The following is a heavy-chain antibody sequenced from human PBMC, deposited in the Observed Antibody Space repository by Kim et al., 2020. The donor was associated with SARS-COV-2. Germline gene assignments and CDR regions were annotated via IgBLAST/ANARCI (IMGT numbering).Heavy chain of an antibody. V-gene: IGHV3-23*01. J-gene: IGHJ2*01. CDR3: AKDTVVVVAATPRWYFDL. Sequence: GGSLRLSCAASGFTLSSYAMSWVRQAPGKGLEWVSAISGSGGSTYYADSVKGRFTISRDNSKNTLYLQMNSLRAEDTAVYYCAKDTVVVVAATPRWYFDLWGRGTLVTVSS. CDR2: ISGSGGST. D-gene: IGHD2-15*01. CDR1: GFTLSSYA.